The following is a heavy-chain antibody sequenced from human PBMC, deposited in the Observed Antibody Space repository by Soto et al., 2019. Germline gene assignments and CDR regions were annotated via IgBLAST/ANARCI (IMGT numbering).Heavy chain of an antibody. CDR1: GFTFSTYG. Sequence: QVQLVESGGGVVQPGRSLRLSCAASGFTFSTYGMHWVRQAPGKGLEWVAVIWYDGRNKYYADSVKGRFTISRDNSKNTLYLQMHSLRAEDTAFYYCVKDESINWYSGHFRHWGQGTLVTVSS. V-gene: IGHV3-33*06. D-gene: IGHD6-13*01. CDR3: VKDESINWYSGHFRH. J-gene: IGHJ1*01. CDR2: IWYDGRNK.